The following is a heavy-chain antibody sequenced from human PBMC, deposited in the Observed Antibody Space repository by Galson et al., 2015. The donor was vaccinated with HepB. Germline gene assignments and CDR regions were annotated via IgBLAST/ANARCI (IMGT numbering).Heavy chain of an antibody. V-gene: IGHV3-30*18. Sequence: SLRLSCAASGFTFSSYGMHWVRQAPGKGLEWVAVISYDGSNKYYADSVKGRFTISRDNSKNTLYLQMNSLRAEDTAVYYCAKDWGTSHLTNWFDPWGQGTLVTVSS. D-gene: IGHD2-2*01. J-gene: IGHJ5*02. CDR3: AKDWGTSHLTNWFDP. CDR2: ISYDGSNK. CDR1: GFTFSSYG.